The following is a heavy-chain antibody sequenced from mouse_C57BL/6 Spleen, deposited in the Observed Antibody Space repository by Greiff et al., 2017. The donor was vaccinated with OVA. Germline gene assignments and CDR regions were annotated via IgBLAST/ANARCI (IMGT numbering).Heavy chain of an antibody. J-gene: IGHJ1*03. CDR1: GFTFSDYY. Sequence: EVKLVESEGGLVQPGSSMKLSCTASGFTFSDYYMAWVRQVPEKGLEWVANINYDGSSTYYLDSLKSRFIISRDNAKNILYLQMSSLKSEDTATYYCARAGAGGMWYFDVWGTGTTVTVSS. V-gene: IGHV5-16*01. CDR3: ARAGAGGMWYFDV. CDR2: INYDGSST.